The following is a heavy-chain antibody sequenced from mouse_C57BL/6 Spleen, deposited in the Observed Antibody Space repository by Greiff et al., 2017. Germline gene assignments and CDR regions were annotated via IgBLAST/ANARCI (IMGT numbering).Heavy chain of an antibody. V-gene: IGHV1-22*01. J-gene: IGHJ2*01. CDR2: INPNNGGT. Sequence: VQLQQSGPELVKPGASVTMSCKASGYTFTDYNMHWVQQSHGKSLEWLGYINPNNGGTSYNQMFTGKATFTVNKSSSTVYMEIRSLTAEDSAVYYCARVVTGEKDYFDYWGQGTTLTVSS. D-gene: IGHD2-2*01. CDR1: GYTFTDYN. CDR3: ARVVTGEKDYFDY.